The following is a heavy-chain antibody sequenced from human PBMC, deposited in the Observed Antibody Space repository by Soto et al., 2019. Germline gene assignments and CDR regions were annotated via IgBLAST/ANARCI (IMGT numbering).Heavy chain of an antibody. CDR1: GGSISSGGYS. V-gene: IGHV4-30-2*01. CDR3: ARSPMYYDSSGYYYSVWFDP. D-gene: IGHD3-22*01. Sequence: SETLSLTCAVSGGSISSGGYSWSWIRQPPGKGLEWIGYIYHSGSTYYNPSLKSRVTISVDRSKNQFSLKLSSVTAADTAVYYCARSPMYYDSSGYYYSVWFDPWGQGTLVTVS. CDR2: IYHSGST. J-gene: IGHJ5*02.